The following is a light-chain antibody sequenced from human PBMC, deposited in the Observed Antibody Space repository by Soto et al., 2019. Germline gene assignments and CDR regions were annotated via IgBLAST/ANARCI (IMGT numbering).Light chain of an antibody. CDR1: QSVSRY. CDR2: GAS. V-gene: IGKV3-11*01. J-gene: IGKJ4*01. Sequence: EIVLTQSPATLSLSPGERATLSCRASQSVSRYLAWFQQKPGQAPRLLIYGASNRATGIPVRFSGSGSGTDFTLTIASLEPEDFAVYYCQQRSDWPLTFGGGTKVDIK. CDR3: QQRSDWPLT.